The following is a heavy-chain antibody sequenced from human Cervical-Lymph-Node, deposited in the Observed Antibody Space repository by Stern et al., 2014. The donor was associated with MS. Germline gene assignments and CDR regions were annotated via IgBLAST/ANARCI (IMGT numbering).Heavy chain of an antibody. Sequence: MQLVESGGGVVQPGRSLSLSFVASGFTFSTYAMHWVRQAPGKGLELVAFVSYDGTQRNSTDSVKARFTISRDNAKNTLYLHMNSLRDEDTAVYFCARGGRGVGLEYWGQGALVTVSS. CDR3: ARGGRGVGLEY. J-gene: IGHJ4*02. CDR1: GFTFSTYA. V-gene: IGHV3-30-3*01. CDR2: VSYDGTQR. D-gene: IGHD3-10*01.